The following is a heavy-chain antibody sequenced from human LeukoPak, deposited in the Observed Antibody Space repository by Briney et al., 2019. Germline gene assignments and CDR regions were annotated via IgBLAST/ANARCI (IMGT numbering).Heavy chain of an antibody. CDR1: GLTFSIHW. D-gene: IGHD1-26*01. CDR2: IVQDGSQK. CDR3: ARNEKWGRDY. V-gene: IGHV3-7*03. J-gene: IGHJ4*02. Sequence: PGGPLRLSCAASGLTFSIHWMSWVRQAPGKGLEWVANIVQDGSQKYYVHSVKGRFTISRDNGKNSLYLQMSCVRAEDTAVYYCARNEKWGRDYWGQGTLVTVSS.